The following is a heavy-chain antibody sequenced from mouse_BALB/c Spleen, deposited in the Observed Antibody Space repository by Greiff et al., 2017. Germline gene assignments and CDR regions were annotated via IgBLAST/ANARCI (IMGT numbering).Heavy chain of an antibody. V-gene: IGHV2-6-7*01. CDR3: ARGDGSSLYYAMDY. CDR2: IWGDGST. Sequence: VQGVESGPGLVAPSQSLSITCTVSGFSLTGYGVNWVRQPPGKGLEWLGMIWGDGSTDYNSALKSRLSISKDNSKSQVFLKMNSLQTDDTARYYCARGDGSSLYYAMDYWGQGTSVTVSS. D-gene: IGHD1-1*01. J-gene: IGHJ4*01. CDR1: GFSLTGYG.